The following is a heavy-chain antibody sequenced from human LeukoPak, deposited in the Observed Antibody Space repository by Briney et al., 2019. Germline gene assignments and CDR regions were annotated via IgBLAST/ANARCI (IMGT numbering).Heavy chain of an antibody. D-gene: IGHD6-19*01. CDR2: IYYSGST. J-gene: IGHJ4*02. V-gene: IGHV4-39*07. Sequence: PSETLSLTCIVSGGSISSSNYYWGWIRQPPGKGLEWIGSIYYSGSTSYNPSLKSRVTISVDTSKNQFSLKLSSVTAADTAVYYCARNFSSGWFDYWGQGTLVTVSS. CDR1: GGSISSSNYY. CDR3: ARNFSSGWFDY.